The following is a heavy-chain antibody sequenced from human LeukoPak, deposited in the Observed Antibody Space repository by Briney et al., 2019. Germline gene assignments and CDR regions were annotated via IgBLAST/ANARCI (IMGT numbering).Heavy chain of an antibody. Sequence: QPGGSLRLSCAASGFTFSSYAMHWVRQAPGKGLEYVSAISSNGGSTYYANSVKGRFTISRDNSKNTLYLQMGSLRAEDMAVYYCARFAGGPDDYWGQGTLVTVSS. CDR1: GFTFSSYA. CDR3: ARFAGGPDDY. D-gene: IGHD1-14*01. V-gene: IGHV3-64*01. CDR2: ISSNGGST. J-gene: IGHJ4*02.